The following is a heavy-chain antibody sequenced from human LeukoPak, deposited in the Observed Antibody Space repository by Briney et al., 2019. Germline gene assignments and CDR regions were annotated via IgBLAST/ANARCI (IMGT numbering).Heavy chain of an antibody. CDR3: ARVIVVVPAAISRFVAGFDP. D-gene: IGHD2-2*01. CDR2: IYYSGST. V-gene: IGHV4-39*07. Sequence: SETLSLTCTVSGGSISSSSYYWGWIRQPPGKGLEWIGSIYYSGSTYYNPSLKSRGTISVDTSKNQFSLKLSSVTAADTAVYYCARVIVVVPAAISRFVAGFDPWGQGTLVTVSS. J-gene: IGHJ5*02. CDR1: GGSISSSSYY.